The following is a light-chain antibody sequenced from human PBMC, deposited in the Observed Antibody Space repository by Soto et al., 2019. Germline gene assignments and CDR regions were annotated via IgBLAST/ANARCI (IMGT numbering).Light chain of an antibody. CDR3: TSYSRYRVLV. CDR1: SSDIGGYKY. J-gene: IGLJ3*02. CDR2: EVS. V-gene: IGLV2-14*01. Sequence: QSVLTQPASVSGPLGQSITISCTGTSSDIGGYKYVSWYQQHPGKAPKLIIFEVSNRPSGVSDRFSGSNSGNTASLTISGLQVEDEADYYCTSYSRYRVLVFGGGTKVTVL.